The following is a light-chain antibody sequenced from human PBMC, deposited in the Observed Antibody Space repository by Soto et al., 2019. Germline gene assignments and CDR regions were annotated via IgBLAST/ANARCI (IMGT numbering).Light chain of an antibody. CDR1: SSDDGGYNY. J-gene: IGLJ2*01. V-gene: IGLV2-14*01. Sequence: QSALTQHASVSGSPGQSITISCTGTSSDDGGYNYVSWYQQHPGKAPKLMIYDVSNRPSGVSNRFSGSKSGNTASLTISGLQAEDEADYYCSSYTSSSTLEVFGGGTKLTVL. CDR2: DVS. CDR3: SSYTSSSTLEV.